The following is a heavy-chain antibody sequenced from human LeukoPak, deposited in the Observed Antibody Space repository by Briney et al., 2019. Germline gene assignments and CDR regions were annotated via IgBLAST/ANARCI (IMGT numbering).Heavy chain of an antibody. D-gene: IGHD3-3*01. J-gene: IGHJ6*03. CDR2: FDPEDGET. CDR3: ATTSPFRFLVWSQQNHYYMDV. Sequence: ASVKVSCKVSGYTLTELSMHWVRQAPGKGLEWMGGFDPEDGETIYAQKFQGRVTMTEDTSTDTAYMELSSLRSEDTAVYYCATTSPFRFLVWSQQNHYYMDVWGKGTTVTVSS. CDR1: GYTLTELS. V-gene: IGHV1-24*01.